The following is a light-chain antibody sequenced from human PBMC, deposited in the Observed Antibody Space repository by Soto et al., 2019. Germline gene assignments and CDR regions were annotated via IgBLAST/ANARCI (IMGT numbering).Light chain of an antibody. CDR2: GAS. CDR3: QHYDSSLQT. V-gene: IGKV3-20*01. CDR1: QIVSSSY. Sequence: EIVLTQSPCTLSLSPGDRATLSCRASQIVSSSYLGLYQQKPGQAPRLLIYGASSRATGIPDRFSGSGSGTDFTLTISRLEPEDVAVYYCQHYDSSLQTFGPGTKVDIK. J-gene: IGKJ1*01.